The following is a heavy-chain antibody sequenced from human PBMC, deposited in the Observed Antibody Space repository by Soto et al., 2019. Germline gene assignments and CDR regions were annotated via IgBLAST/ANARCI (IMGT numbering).Heavy chain of an antibody. Sequence: GESLKISCKGSGYSFTSYWISWVRQMPGKGLEWMGRIDPSDSYTNYSPSFQGHVTISADKSISTAYLQWSSLKASDTAMYYCARGQRYEGYCTNGVCPRLDYWGQGTLVTVSS. CDR2: IDPSDSYT. CDR3: ARGQRYEGYCTNGVCPRLDY. CDR1: GYSFTSYW. D-gene: IGHD2-8*01. J-gene: IGHJ4*02. V-gene: IGHV5-10-1*01.